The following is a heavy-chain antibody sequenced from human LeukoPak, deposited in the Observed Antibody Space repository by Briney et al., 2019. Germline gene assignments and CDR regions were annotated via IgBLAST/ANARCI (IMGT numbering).Heavy chain of an antibody. Sequence: PGGSLRLSCAASGFSFKSYGMHWIRQAPGKGLEWVSYVSSSSTIYYADSVKGRFTISRDNAKNSLYLQMNSLRDEDTAVYYCARSLRLGGHWGQGTLVTVSS. V-gene: IGHV3-48*02. D-gene: IGHD5-12*01. J-gene: IGHJ4*02. CDR2: VSSSSTI. CDR1: GFSFKSYG. CDR3: ARSLRLGGH.